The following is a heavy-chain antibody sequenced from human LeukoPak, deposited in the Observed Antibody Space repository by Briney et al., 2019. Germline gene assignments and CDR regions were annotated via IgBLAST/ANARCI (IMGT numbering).Heavy chain of an antibody. V-gene: IGHV3-7*01. Sequence: GSLRLSCAASGFTFSSYSMNWVRQAPGKGLEWVANIKQDGSEKYYVDSVKGRFTISRDNAKNSLYLQMNSLRAEDTAVYYCARGRYSYGALFDYWGQGTLVTVSS. CDR3: ARGRYSYGALFDY. CDR1: GFTFSSYS. J-gene: IGHJ4*02. D-gene: IGHD5-18*01. CDR2: IKQDGSEK.